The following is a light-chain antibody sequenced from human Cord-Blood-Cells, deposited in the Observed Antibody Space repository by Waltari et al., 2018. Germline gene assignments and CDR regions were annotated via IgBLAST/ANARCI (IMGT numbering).Light chain of an antibody. J-gene: IGLJ1*01. CDR2: DVS. CDR3: SSYTSSSTPYV. V-gene: IGLV2-14*01. Sequence: QSALTQPASVSGSPGQSITISCTGTSSDVGGYNYVSWYQQHPGKAPKPIIYDVSKRPSGFSNRFSGSKSGHTASLSISGLQAEDEADYYCSSYTSSSTPYVFGTGTKVTVL. CDR1: SSDVGGYNY.